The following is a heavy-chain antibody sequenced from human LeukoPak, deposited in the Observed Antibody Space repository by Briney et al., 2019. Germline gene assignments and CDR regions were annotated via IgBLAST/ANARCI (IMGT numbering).Heavy chain of an antibody. Sequence: SETLSLTCAVYGGSFSGYYWSWIRQPPGKGLEWIGYIYHSGSTYYNPSLKSRVTISVDRSKNQFSLKLSSVTAADTAVYYCARGGTSPRQYYFDYWGQGTLVTVSS. CDR3: ARGGTSPRQYYFDY. CDR2: IYHSGST. D-gene: IGHD3-10*01. J-gene: IGHJ4*02. CDR1: GGSFSGYY. V-gene: IGHV4-34*01.